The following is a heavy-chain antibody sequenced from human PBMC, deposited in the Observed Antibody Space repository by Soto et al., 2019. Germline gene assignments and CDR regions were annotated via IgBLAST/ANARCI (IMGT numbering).Heavy chain of an antibody. CDR3: ARELTGTVAEEFRHGMDV. V-gene: IGHV1-69*12. J-gene: IGHJ6*02. CDR2: IIPIFGTA. Sequence: QVQLVQSGAEVKKPGSSVKVSCKASGGTFSSYAISWVRQAPGQGLEWMGGIIPIFGTANYAQKFQGRVTITADESTSTAYMELSSLRSEDTAVYYCARELTGTVAEEFRHGMDVWGQGTTVTVSS. CDR1: GGTFSSYA. D-gene: IGHD6-19*01.